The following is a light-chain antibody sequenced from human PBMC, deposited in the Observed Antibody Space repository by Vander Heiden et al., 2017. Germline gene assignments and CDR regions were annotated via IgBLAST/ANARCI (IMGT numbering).Light chain of an antibody. CDR2: GDN. CDR3: AAWDDSRNDGV. V-gene: IGLV1-44*01. CDR1: STNIGSKT. Sequence: QSALTQPPSPSRSPGQISSISCSGSSTNIGSKTVNWYQQLPGTAPKLLVYGDNQRPSGVPDRFSGSKSGTSASLAISGLQAEDEADYYCAAWDDSRNDGVFGGGTKLTVL. J-gene: IGLJ3*02.